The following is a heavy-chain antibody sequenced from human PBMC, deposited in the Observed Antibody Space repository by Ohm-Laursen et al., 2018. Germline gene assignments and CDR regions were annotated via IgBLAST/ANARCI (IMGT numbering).Heavy chain of an antibody. V-gene: IGHV4-34*01. CDR3: ARPDSDYYGMDV. D-gene: IGHD2-21*01. J-gene: IGHJ6*02. CDR2: INHSGST. Sequence: TLSLTCAVYGGSFSGYYWSWIRQPPGKGLEWIGEINHSGSTNYNPSLKSRVTISVDTSKNQFSLKLSSVTAADTAVYYCARPDSDYYGMDVWGQGTTVTVSS. CDR1: GGSFSGYY.